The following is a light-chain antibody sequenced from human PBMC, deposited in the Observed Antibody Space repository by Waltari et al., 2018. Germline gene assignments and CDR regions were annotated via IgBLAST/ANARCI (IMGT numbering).Light chain of an antibody. Sequence: QSVLTQSPSMSETPGQRVIISCSRSSSNIGKNYVYWYQHFPGMAPKLVMFKNSQRPSGVPDRFSGSSYGTSASLAISGLRSEDEADYYCATWDDSLSGVVFGGGTRLTVL. J-gene: IGLJ2*01. V-gene: IGLV1-47*01. CDR2: KNS. CDR3: ATWDDSLSGVV. CDR1: SSNIGKNY.